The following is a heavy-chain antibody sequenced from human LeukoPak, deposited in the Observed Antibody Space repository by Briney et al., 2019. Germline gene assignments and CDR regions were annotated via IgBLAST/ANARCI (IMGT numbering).Heavy chain of an antibody. Sequence: SVKVSCKASGGTFSSYAISWVRQAPGQGLEWMGGIIPIFGTANYAQKFQGRVTMTRNTSISTAYMELSSLRSEDTAVYYCARGEGVGHMDVWGKGTTVTISS. CDR1: GGTFSSYA. CDR2: IIPIFGTA. V-gene: IGHV1-69*05. CDR3: ARGEGVGHMDV. D-gene: IGHD2-8*01. J-gene: IGHJ6*03.